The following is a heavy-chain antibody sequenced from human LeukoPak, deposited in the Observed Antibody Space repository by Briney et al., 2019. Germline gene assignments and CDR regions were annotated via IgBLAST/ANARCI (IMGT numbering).Heavy chain of an antibody. Sequence: SETLSLTCAVYGGSFSGYYWSWIRQPPGKGLEWIGEINHSGSTNYNPSLKSRVTISVDRSKNQFSLKLSSVTAADTAVYYCARVDYDSADAFDIWGQGTMVTVSS. D-gene: IGHD3-22*01. CDR2: INHSGST. CDR1: GGSFSGYY. CDR3: ARVDYDSADAFDI. J-gene: IGHJ3*02. V-gene: IGHV4-34*01.